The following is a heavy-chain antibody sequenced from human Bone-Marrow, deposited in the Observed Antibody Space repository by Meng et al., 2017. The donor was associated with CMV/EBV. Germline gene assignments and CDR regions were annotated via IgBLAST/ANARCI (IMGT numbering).Heavy chain of an antibody. Sequence: SVKVSCKASGGTFSSYAISWVRQAPGQGLEWMGGIIPIFGTANYAQKFQGGVTITTDESASTAYMALSSLRSEDTAVYYCARGRYCSSTSCYLCSFDYWGQGTLVTVSS. J-gene: IGHJ4*02. CDR1: GGTFSSYA. D-gene: IGHD2-2*01. CDR2: IIPIFGTA. CDR3: ARGRYCSSTSCYLCSFDY. V-gene: IGHV1-69*05.